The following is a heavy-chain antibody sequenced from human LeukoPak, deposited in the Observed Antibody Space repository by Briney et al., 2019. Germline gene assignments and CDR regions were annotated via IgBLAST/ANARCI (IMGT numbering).Heavy chain of an antibody. V-gene: IGHV3-30-3*01. Sequence: GGSLRLSCAASGFTFSSYAMHWVRQTPGKGLEWVAIISYDGNRKYYADSVKGRFTISRDNSKDTQYLQMISLRAEDTAVYYCARSVVEDYYYGMDVWGQGTTVTVSS. CDR1: GFTFSSYA. CDR2: ISYDGNRK. CDR3: ARSVVEDYYYGMDV. J-gene: IGHJ6*02. D-gene: IGHD2-15*01.